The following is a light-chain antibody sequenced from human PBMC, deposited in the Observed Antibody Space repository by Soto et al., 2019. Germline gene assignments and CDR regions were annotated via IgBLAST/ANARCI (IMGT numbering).Light chain of an antibody. J-gene: IGLJ2*01. CDR2: DND. CDR3: GTWGSSLSVVV. CDR1: TSNIGNNY. Sequence: QSVLTQPPSVSAAPGQKVTISCSGITSNIGNNYVSWYQQLPGTAPKLLIYDNDERPSGIPVRFSGNKSGTSATLNITGLQTGDEADYYCGTWGSSLSVVVFGGGTQLTFL. V-gene: IGLV1-51*01.